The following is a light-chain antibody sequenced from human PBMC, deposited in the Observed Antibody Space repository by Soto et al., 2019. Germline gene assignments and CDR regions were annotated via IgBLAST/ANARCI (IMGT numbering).Light chain of an antibody. CDR2: DAS. J-gene: IGKJ2*01. V-gene: IGKV3-11*01. CDR3: QQRSNWPPGYT. Sequence: EIVLTQSPATLSLSPGERATLSCRASQSVSSYLAWYQQKPGQAPRLLIYDASNRATGIPARFSGSGSGTDFTLTISRLEPEDFAVYYCQQRSNWPPGYTFGQGTKREI. CDR1: QSVSSY.